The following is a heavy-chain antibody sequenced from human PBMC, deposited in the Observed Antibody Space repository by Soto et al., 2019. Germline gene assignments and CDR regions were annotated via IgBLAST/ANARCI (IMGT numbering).Heavy chain of an antibody. CDR2: ISSSSSTI. D-gene: IGHD2-2*01. J-gene: IGHJ6*03. CDR1: GFTFSSYS. V-gene: IGHV3-48*01. CDR3: ARDCSSTSCLLYYYYYMDV. Sequence: GGSLRLSCAASGFTFSSYSMNWVRQAPGKGLEWVSYISSSSSTIYYEDSVKGRFTISRDNAKNSLYLQMNSLRAEDTAVYYCARDCSSTSCLLYYYYYMDVWGKGTTVTVSS.